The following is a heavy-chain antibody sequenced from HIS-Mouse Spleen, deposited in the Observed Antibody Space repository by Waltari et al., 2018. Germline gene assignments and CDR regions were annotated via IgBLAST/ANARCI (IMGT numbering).Heavy chain of an antibody. D-gene: IGHD1-1*01. CDR2: ISYDGSNK. CDR1: GFTFSSYG. V-gene: IGHV3-30*18. J-gene: IGHJ5*02. Sequence: QVQLVESGGGVVQPGRSLSLPCAASGFTFSSYGLHLGRPAPGKGLEWVAVISYDGSNKYYADSVKGRFTISRDNSKNTLYLQMNSLRAEDTAVYYCAKCSRQGTRDWFDPWGQGTLVTVSS. CDR3: AKCSRQGTRDWFDP.